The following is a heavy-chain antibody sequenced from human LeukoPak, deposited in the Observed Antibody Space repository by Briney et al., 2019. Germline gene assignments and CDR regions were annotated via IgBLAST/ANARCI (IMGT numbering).Heavy chain of an antibody. Sequence: TGGSLRLSCAASGFTFSSYGMHWVRQAPGKGLEWVAVISYDGSNKYYADSVKGRFTISRDNSKNTLYLQMNSLRAEDMAVYYCAKSDSGSYYVLDYWGQGTLVTVSS. V-gene: IGHV3-30*18. CDR3: AKSDSGSYYVLDY. J-gene: IGHJ4*02. CDR2: ISYDGSNK. D-gene: IGHD1-26*01. CDR1: GFTFSSYG.